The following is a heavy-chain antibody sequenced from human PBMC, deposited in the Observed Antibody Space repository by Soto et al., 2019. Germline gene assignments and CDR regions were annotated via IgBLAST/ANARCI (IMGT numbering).Heavy chain of an antibody. CDR1: GFTFISYG. CDR2: ISYDEINK. Sequence: QVQLVESGGGVVQPGRSLRLSCAASGFTFISYGMHWVRQAPGKGLEWVAIISYDEINKYYADSVKGRFTISRDNSKNTLYLQMNSLRAEDTAVYYCAKSVYNWNDGFFDYWGQGTLVTVSS. V-gene: IGHV3-30*18. CDR3: AKSVYNWNDGFFDY. J-gene: IGHJ4*02. D-gene: IGHD1-1*01.